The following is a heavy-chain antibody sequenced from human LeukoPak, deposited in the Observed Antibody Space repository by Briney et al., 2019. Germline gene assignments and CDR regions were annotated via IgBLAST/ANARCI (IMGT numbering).Heavy chain of an antibody. V-gene: IGHV3-53*01. CDR3: ARANGYYYYGMDV. CDR1: RFTVSSNY. D-gene: IGHD2-8*01. CDR2: IYSGGST. J-gene: IGHJ6*02. Sequence: GGSLRLSCAASRFTVSSNYMSWVRQAPGKGLEWVSVIYSGGSTYYADSVKGRFTISRDNSKNTLYLQMNSLRAEDTAVYYCARANGYYYYGMDVWGQGTTVTVSS.